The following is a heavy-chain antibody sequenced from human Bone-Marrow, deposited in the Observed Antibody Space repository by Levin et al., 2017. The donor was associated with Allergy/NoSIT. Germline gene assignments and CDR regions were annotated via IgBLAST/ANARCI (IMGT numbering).Heavy chain of an antibody. CDR2: ISYDGTDK. J-gene: IGHJ6*02. CDR3: AKSTYGLYYYYGVDV. Sequence: GGSLRLSCTASGFTFTDFAMHWVRQAPGKGLEWLTVISYDGTDKYYEESVKGRFTISRDNSKNTIDLQMNSLRTEDTAVYYCAKSTYGLYYYYGVDVWGLGTAVTVS. CDR1: GFTFTDFA. D-gene: IGHD1-1*01. V-gene: IGHV3-30*18.